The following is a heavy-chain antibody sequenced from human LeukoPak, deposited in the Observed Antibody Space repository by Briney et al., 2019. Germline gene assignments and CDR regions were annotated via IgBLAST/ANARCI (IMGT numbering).Heavy chain of an antibody. J-gene: IGHJ3*02. CDR3: AGRGSSSGSFDI. D-gene: IGHD3-10*01. CDR1: GGSISSYY. V-gene: IGHV4-59*08. CDR2: IYYSGST. Sequence: SETLSLTCTVSGGSISSYYWSWIRQPPGKGLEWIGYIYYSGSTNYNPSLKSRVTISVDTSKNQFSLKLSSVTAADTAVYYCAGRGSSSGSFDIWGPGTFVTVSS.